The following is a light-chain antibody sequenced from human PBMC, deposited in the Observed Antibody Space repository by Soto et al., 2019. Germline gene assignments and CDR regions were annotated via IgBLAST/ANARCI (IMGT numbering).Light chain of an antibody. V-gene: IGLV1-40*01. CDR1: SSNIGACND. J-gene: IGLJ1*01. Sequence: QSVLTQPASVSGAPGQRVTISCTGSSSNIGACNDVHWYQQLPGTAPKLLIYGNSNRPSGVPDRFSGSKSGTSASLAITGLQAEDEADYYCQSYDSSLSGSYVFGTGTKVAVL. CDR2: GNS. CDR3: QSYDSSLSGSYV.